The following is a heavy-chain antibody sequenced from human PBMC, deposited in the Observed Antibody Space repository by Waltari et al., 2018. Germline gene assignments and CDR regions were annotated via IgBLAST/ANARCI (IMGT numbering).Heavy chain of an antibody. CDR2: INHSGST. Sequence: QVQLQQWGAGLLKPSETLSLTCAVYGGSFSGYYWSWIRQPPGKGLEWIGEINHSGSTNYNPSLKSRVTISVDTSKNQFSLKLSSVTAADTAVYYCVRVGKGIQRGRGWFDPWGQGTLVTVSS. CDR1: GGSFSGYY. V-gene: IGHV4-34*01. D-gene: IGHD5-18*01. CDR3: VRVGKGIQRGRGWFDP. J-gene: IGHJ5*02.